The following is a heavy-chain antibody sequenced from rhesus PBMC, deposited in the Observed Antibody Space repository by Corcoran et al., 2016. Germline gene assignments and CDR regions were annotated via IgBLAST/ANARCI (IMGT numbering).Heavy chain of an antibody. CDR2: IYPGESNT. D-gene: IGHD1-44*01. Sequence: EVQLVQSDAEGKRLGESLRISCKTSGSNIISSWINWVRQMPGKGLEWMGSIYPGESNTKYNPSFQGQVTISADKSISTTYLQWSSLKASDTATYYCARSLGGEPIWGQGVQVTVS. CDR3: ARSLGGEPI. CDR1: GSNIISSW. J-gene: IGHJ4*01. V-gene: IGHV5-43*02.